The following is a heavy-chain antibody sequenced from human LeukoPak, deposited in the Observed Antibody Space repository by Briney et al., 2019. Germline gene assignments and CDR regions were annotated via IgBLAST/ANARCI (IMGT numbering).Heavy chain of an antibody. CDR3: ARVIAVVSDY. J-gene: IGHJ4*02. CDR1: GYTFTSYG. CDR2: IIPILGIA. Sequence: GASVKVSCKASGYTFTSYGISWVRQAPGQGLEWMGRIIPILGIANYAQKFQGRVTITADKSTSTAYMELSSLRSEDTAVYYCARVIAVVSDYWGQGTLVTVSS. V-gene: IGHV1-69*04. D-gene: IGHD6-19*01.